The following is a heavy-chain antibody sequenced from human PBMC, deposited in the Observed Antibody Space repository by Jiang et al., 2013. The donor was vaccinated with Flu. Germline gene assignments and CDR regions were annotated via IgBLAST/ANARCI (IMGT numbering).Heavy chain of an antibody. CDR3: AREAVGGYYYYYGMDV. D-gene: IGHD6-13*01. V-gene: IGHV3-74*01. CDR1: GFTFSTYW. Sequence: VQLVESGGGLVQPGGSLRLSCAASGFTFSTYWMHWVRQAPGKGLVWVSRINSDGRSTGYADSVKGRFTISRDNAKNTLYLQMNNLRAEDTAVYHCAREAVGGYYYYYGMDVWGQGTTVTVSS. J-gene: IGHJ6*02. CDR2: INSDGRST.